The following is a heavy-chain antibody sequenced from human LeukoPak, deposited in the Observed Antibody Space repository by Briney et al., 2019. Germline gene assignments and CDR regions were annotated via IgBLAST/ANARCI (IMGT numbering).Heavy chain of an antibody. D-gene: IGHD3-16*01. Sequence: GASVKVSCKASGYTFTAYFMHWVRQAPGQGLEWMGWINPNSGGTNYAQKFQGRVTMTRDTSISTAYMELSRLRADDTALYYCARDAPGGSWVWDISYYYYYYMDVWGKGTTVTVSS. CDR2: INPNSGGT. V-gene: IGHV1-2*02. J-gene: IGHJ6*03. CDR3: ARDAPGGSWVWDISYYYYYYMDV. CDR1: GYTFTAYF.